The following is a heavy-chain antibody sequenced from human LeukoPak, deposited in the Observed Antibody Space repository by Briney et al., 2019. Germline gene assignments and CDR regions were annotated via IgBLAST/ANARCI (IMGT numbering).Heavy chain of an antibody. CDR3: ARFNYYGSGSYYKREPETNWFDP. V-gene: IGHV4-59*01. J-gene: IGHJ5*02. Sequence: SETLSLTCTVSGGSISSYYWSWIRQPPGKGLEWIGYIYYSGSTNYNPSLKSRVTISVDTSKNQFSLKLSSVTAADTAVYYCARFNYYGSGSYYKREPETNWFDPWGQGTLVTVSS. CDR2: IYYSGST. CDR1: GGSISSYY. D-gene: IGHD3-10*01.